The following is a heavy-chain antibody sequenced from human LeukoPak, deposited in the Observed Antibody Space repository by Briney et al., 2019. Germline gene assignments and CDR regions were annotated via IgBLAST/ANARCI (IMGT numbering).Heavy chain of an antibody. V-gene: IGHV1-3*01. D-gene: IGHD6-13*01. CDR3: ARVPRQQLVRDAFDI. CDR1: GYTFTSYA. J-gene: IGHJ3*02. Sequence: GASVKVSCKASGYTFTSYAMHWVRQAPGQRLEWMGWINAGNGNTKYSQKFQGRVTITRDTSASTAYMELSSLRSEDTAVYYCARVPRQQLVRDAFDIWGQGTMVTDSS. CDR2: INAGNGNT.